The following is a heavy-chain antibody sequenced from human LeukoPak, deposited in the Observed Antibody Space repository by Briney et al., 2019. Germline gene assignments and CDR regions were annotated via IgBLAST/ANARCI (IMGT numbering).Heavy chain of an antibody. D-gene: IGHD6-13*01. CDR1: GFTFSSYA. CDR3: AKALRLAAATYYFDY. CDR2: ISGSGGTT. Sequence: PGGSLRLPCAASGFTFSSYAMSWVRQAPGKGLEWVSSISGSGGTTYYADPVKGRFTISRDSSKNTLHLQINSLTAEDTAVYYCAKALRLAAATYYFDYWGQGTLVTVSS. V-gene: IGHV3-23*01. J-gene: IGHJ4*02.